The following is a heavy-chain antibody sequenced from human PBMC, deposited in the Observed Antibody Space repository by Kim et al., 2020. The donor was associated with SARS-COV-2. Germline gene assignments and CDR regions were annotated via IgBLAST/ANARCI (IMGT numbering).Heavy chain of an antibody. CDR3: ARDYFDTSGEAPY. CDR1: GFTFSVYT. V-gene: IGHV3-21*01. CDR2: ITSRGHE. J-gene: IGHJ4*02. Sequence: GGSLRLSCAASGFTFSVYTVNWVRQAPGKGLEWVSTITSRGHEYYADSVKGRFTISRDNDQSPLYLQMISLRAEDTAEYYCARDYFDTSGEAPYWGQGTLVTVS. D-gene: IGHD3-22*01.